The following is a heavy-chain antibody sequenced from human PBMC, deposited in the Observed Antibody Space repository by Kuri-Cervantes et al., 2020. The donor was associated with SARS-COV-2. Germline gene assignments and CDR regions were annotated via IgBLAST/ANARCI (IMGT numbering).Heavy chain of an antibody. CDR1: GFTFSLFA. CDR2: ILHDGNNK. Sequence: GGSLRLSCAASGFTFSLFAMHWVRQAPGQGLEWVAVILHDGNNKYYADSVKGRFTISRDNSKNTLVLQMDSLRADDTAVYYCAKLAGTDGYYYYYMDVWGKGTTVTVSS. V-gene: IGHV3-30-3*02. CDR3: AKLAGTDGYYYYYMDV. J-gene: IGHJ6*03. D-gene: IGHD1-1*01.